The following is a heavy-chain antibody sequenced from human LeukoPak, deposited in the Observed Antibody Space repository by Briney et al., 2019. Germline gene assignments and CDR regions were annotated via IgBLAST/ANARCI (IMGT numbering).Heavy chain of an antibody. D-gene: IGHD5-12*01. V-gene: IGHV1-58*02. Sequence: WASVKVSCKASGFTFTSSAMQWVRQARGQRLEWIGWIVVGSCNTNYAQKFQERVTITRDMSTSTAYMELSSLRSEDTAVYYCAAVGRYGGYAYYYGMDVWGQGTTVTVSS. CDR1: GFTFTSSA. J-gene: IGHJ6*02. CDR3: AAVGRYGGYAYYYGMDV. CDR2: IVVGSCNT.